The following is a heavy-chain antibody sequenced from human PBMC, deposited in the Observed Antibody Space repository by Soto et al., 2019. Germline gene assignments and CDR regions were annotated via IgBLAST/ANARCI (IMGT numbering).Heavy chain of an antibody. Sequence: SETLSLTCTVSGGSISSGDYYWSWIRQPPGKGLEWIGYIYYSGSTYYNPSLKSRVTISVDTSKNQFSLKLSSVTAADTAVYYCARGFLEWSKYQGWFDPWGQGTLVTVSS. CDR3: ARGFLEWSKYQGWFDP. V-gene: IGHV4-30-4*01. J-gene: IGHJ5*02. CDR1: GGSISSGDYY. CDR2: IYYSGST. D-gene: IGHD3-3*01.